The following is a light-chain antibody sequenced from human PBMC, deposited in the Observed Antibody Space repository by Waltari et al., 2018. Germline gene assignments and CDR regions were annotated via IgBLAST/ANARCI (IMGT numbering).Light chain of an antibody. CDR3: QHRGHWPPDAT. Sequence: EFVLTQSPATLSLSPGERATLPCRASQRVRGYLAWYQQKPGQAPRLLIYDTSNRATGIPARFSGSGSGTDFTLTISSLEPEDFAVYYCQHRGHWPPDATFGPGTKVDIK. J-gene: IGKJ3*01. V-gene: IGKV3-11*01. CDR1: QRVRGY. CDR2: DTS.